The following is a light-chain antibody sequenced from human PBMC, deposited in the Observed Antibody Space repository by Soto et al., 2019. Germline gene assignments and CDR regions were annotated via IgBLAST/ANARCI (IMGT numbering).Light chain of an antibody. Sequence: DIQMAQSPSTLSASVGDRVTITCRASQTISSSLAWYQQKPGKAPRLLIYMASSLESGVPSRFSGSGSGTEFTLTISSLQPDDFATYYCQQYQSSWTFGQGTKVDIK. J-gene: IGKJ1*01. CDR1: QTISSS. V-gene: IGKV1-5*03. CDR2: MAS. CDR3: QQYQSSWT.